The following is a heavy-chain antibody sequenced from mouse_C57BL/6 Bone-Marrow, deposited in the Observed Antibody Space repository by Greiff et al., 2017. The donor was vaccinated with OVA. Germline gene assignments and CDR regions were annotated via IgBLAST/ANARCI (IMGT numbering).Heavy chain of an antibody. CDR3: TRGITTVVARYFDV. CDR2: IYPGNSDT. J-gene: IGHJ1*03. Sequence: EVQLQQSGTVLARPGASVKMSCKTSGYTFTSYWMHWVKQRPGQGLEWIGAIYPGNSDTSYNQKFKGKANLTAVTEARNASMELSSLTTEDSAVYDCTRGITTVVARYFDVWGTGTTVTVSS. D-gene: IGHD1-1*01. CDR1: GYTFTSYW. V-gene: IGHV1-5*01.